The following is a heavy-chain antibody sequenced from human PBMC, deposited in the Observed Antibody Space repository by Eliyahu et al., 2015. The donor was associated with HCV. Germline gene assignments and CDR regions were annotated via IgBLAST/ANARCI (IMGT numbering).Heavy chain of an antibody. CDR1: GGSINSYY. J-gene: IGHJ4*02. Sequence: QVQLQESGPGLVKPSETLSLTCTVSGGSINSYYWTWIRQPPGKGLEWIGYIYYTGNTNYNPSLRSRDTISIDTSKNQFSLKLSSVTAADTAVYYCARERGSGGYYNGLFDYWGQGILVTVSS. CDR3: ARERGSGGYYNGLFDY. CDR2: IYYTGNT. D-gene: IGHD3-10*01. V-gene: IGHV4-59*01.